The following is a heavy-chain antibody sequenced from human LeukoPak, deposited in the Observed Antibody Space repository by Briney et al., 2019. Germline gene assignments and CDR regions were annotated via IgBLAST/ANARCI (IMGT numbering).Heavy chain of an antibody. V-gene: IGHV1-2*02. J-gene: IGHJ6*02. Sequence: VSVKVSCKASGYTFTGYYMLWVRQAPGQGLEWMGWINPSSGGTNYAQKFQGRVTMTRDTSITTAYMELSRLRSDDTAVYYCARDPITFGGVIVIPEILGMDVWGQGTTVTVSS. CDR1: GYTFTGYY. CDR3: ARDPITFGGVIVIPEILGMDV. CDR2: INPSSGGT. D-gene: IGHD3-16*02.